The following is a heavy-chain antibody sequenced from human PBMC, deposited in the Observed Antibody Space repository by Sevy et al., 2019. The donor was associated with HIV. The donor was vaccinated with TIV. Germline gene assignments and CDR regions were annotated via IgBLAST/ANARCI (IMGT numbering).Heavy chain of an antibody. CDR1: GDSFSSYF. CDR3: ARSNWVTATNGFSKSYYFDY. J-gene: IGHJ4*02. Sequence: SETLSLTCTVSGDSFSSYFWAWIRQPAGKGLEWIGRINTSGSTNYNPSLKSRVTMSVDTSRSQFSLKVTSLTAADMAIYFCARSNWVTATNGFSKSYYFDYWGQGSLVTVSS. CDR2: INTSGST. V-gene: IGHV4-4*07. D-gene: IGHD7-27*01.